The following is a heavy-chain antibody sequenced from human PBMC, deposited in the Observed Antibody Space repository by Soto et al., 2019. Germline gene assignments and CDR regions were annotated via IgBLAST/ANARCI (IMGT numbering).Heavy chain of an antibody. V-gene: IGHV4-34*01. CDR2: INHSGST. D-gene: IGHD2-15*01. Sequence: SETLSLTCAVYGGSFSGYYWSWIRQPPGKGLEWIGEINHSGSTNYNPSLKSRVTISVDTSGNQFSLKLSSVTAADTAVYYCARAVVVAATRYYYGMDVWGQGTTVTVSS. CDR3: ARAVVVAATRYYYGMDV. J-gene: IGHJ6*02. CDR1: GGSFSGYY.